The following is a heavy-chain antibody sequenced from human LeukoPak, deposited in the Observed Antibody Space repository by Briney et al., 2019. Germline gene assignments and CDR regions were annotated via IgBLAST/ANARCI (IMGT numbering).Heavy chain of an antibody. CDR3: ARERSGWYSGDDAFDI. J-gene: IGHJ3*02. CDR2: ISSSSTI. V-gene: IGHV3-48*04. D-gene: IGHD6-19*01. Sequence: GGSLRLSCAASGFTFSSYAMSWVRQAPGKGLEWVSYISSSSTIYYADSVKGRFTISRDNAKNSLYLQMNSLRAEDTAVYYCARERSGWYSGDDAFDIWGQGTMVTVSS. CDR1: GFTFSSYA.